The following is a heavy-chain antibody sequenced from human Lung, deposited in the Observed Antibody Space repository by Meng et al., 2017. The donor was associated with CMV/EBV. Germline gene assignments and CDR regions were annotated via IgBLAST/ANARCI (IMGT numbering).Heavy chain of an antibody. D-gene: IGHD6-13*01. CDR1: GGTFRSYA. V-gene: IGHV1-69*05. CDR3: ARGLTIAVAGTKFGS. Sequence: SVKVSCKASGGTFRSYAISWVRQAPGQGLEWMGGFIPVFGTANYAQKFQGRVTITTDESTSTAYMELSSLRSEDTAIYYCARGLTIAVAGTKFGSWGQGTLVTVSS. CDR2: FIPVFGTA. J-gene: IGHJ4*02.